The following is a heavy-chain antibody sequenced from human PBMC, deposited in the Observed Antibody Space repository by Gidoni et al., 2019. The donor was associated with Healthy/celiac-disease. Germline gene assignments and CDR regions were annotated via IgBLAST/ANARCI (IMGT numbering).Heavy chain of an antibody. V-gene: IGHV3-23*01. D-gene: IGHD5-12*01. CDR1: GFTFSSYA. J-gene: IGHJ4*02. CDR3: AKFQTAYGGYGSY. CDR2: ISGSGGST. Sequence: EVQLLESGGGWVQPGGSLRRSCAASGFTFSSYAMSWVRQAPGKGLEWVSAISGSGGSTYYADSVKGRFTISRDNSKNTLYLQMNSLRAEDTAVYYCAKFQTAYGGYGSYWGQGTLVTVSS.